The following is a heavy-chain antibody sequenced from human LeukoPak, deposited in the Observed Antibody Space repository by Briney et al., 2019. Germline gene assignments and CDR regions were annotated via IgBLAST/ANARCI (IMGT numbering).Heavy chain of an antibody. CDR1: GYTFTSYG. V-gene: IGHV1-18*01. J-gene: IGHJ5*02. Sequence: GASVKVSCKASGYTFTSYGISWVRQAPGQGLEWMGWISAYNGNTNYAQKLQGRVTMTTDTSTSTAYMELRSLRSDDTAVYYCAREPHYCSSTSCLFGNWFDPWGQGTLVTVSS. D-gene: IGHD2-2*01. CDR3: AREPHYCSSTSCLFGNWFDP. CDR2: ISAYNGNT.